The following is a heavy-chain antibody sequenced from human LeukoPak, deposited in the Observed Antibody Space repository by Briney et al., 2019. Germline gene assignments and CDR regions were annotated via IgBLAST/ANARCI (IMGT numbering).Heavy chain of an antibody. J-gene: IGHJ4*02. D-gene: IGHD5-12*01. Sequence: GGSLRLSCAASGFTFSNYWMHWVRQAPGKGLEWVSRISSDGSSTSYADSVKGRFTISRDNAKNTLYLQINSLRAEDTAVYYCARTAYSDYSLGFWGQGTLVTVSS. CDR3: ARTAYSDYSLGF. CDR1: GFTFSNYW. CDR2: ISSDGSST. V-gene: IGHV3-74*01.